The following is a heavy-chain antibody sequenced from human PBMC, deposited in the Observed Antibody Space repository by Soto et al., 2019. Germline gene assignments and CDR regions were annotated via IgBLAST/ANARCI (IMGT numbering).Heavy chain of an antibody. V-gene: IGHV3-23*01. CDR1: GFTFSSYA. Sequence: EVQLLESGGGLVQPGGSLRLSCAASGFTFSSYAMSWVRQAPGKGLEWVSAISGSGAGAFYADSVKGRFTISRDNSKNTLYLQLNSLRAEDTAVNYCAKDHLLATSIFLYPDYWGQGTLVTVSS. CDR3: AKDHLLATSIFLYPDY. CDR2: ISGSGAGA. D-gene: IGHD3-3*01. J-gene: IGHJ4*02.